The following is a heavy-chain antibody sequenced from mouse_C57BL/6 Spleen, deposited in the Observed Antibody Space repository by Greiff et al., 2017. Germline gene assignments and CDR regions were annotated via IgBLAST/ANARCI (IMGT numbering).Heavy chain of an antibody. V-gene: IGHV1-63*01. D-gene: IGHD2-4*01. CDR3: SRAYDYGYAMDY. J-gene: IGHJ4*01. Sequence: VMLVESGAELVRPGTSVKMSCKASGYTFTNYWIGWAKQRPGHGLEWIGDIYPGGGYTNYNEKFKGKATLTADKSSSTAYMQFSSLTSEDSAIYYCSRAYDYGYAMDYWGQGTSVTVSS. CDR1: GYTFTNYW. CDR2: IYPGGGYT.